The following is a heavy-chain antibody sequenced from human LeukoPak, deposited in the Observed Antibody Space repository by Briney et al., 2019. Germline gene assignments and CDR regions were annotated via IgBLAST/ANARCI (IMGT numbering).Heavy chain of an antibody. J-gene: IGHJ4*02. V-gene: IGHV5-51*01. Sequence: GESLKISCQGSGYRFTSYWIGWVRQMPGKGLEWMGIIYPGDSDTRYSPSFQGQVTMSADKSIDTAYLQWSSLKASDTAIYYCARGGRFCSTTNCYAAYWGRGTLVTVSS. CDR1: GYRFTSYW. D-gene: IGHD2-2*01. CDR2: IYPGDSDT. CDR3: ARGGRFCSTTNCYAAY.